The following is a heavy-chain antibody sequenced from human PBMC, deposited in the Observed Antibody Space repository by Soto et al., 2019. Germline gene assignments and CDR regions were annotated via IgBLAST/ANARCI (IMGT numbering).Heavy chain of an antibody. Sequence: QVQLVQSGAEVKKPGSSVKVSCKASGGTFSSYAISWVRQSPGQGLEWMGGIIPIFGTANYAQKVQGRVTITADKSTSTAYMELSSLRSEDTAVYYCAAMAENYYYYGMDVWGQGTTVTVSS. D-gene: IGHD6-19*01. CDR1: GGTFSSYA. CDR3: AAMAENYYYYGMDV. J-gene: IGHJ6*02. V-gene: IGHV1-69*06. CDR2: IIPIFGTA.